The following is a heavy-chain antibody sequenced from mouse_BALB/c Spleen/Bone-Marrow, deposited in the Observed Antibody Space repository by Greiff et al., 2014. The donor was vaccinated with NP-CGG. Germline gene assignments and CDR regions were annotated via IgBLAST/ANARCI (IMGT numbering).Heavy chain of an antibody. Sequence: EVQREESGPELVKPGASVKVSCKASGYSLTDYNMYWVKQSHGKSLEWIGYIDPYNGGTSYNPKFQGKATLTVDKSSSTAFMHLNSLTSEDSAVYYGASDNSSGYAMDYGGQGTPFTVSS. V-gene: IGHV1S135*01. CDR3: ASDNSSGYAMDY. D-gene: IGHD3-1*01. CDR2: IDPYNGGT. CDR1: GYSLTDYN. J-gene: IGHJ4*01.